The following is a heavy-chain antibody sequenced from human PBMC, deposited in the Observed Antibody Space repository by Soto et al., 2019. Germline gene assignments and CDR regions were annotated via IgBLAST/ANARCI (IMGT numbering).Heavy chain of an antibody. CDR1: GGSLSSSSL. Sequence: SETLSLTCAVSGGSLSSSSLWSGVRQPPGKTLEWLGEIFYSGSTKYNPSLNSRVTISADQSKNDFSLRLSSVTAADTAVYYCVHHGGVPYYHDFWGQGMLVTVSS. CDR3: VHHGGVPYYHDF. D-gene: IGHD2-8*01. J-gene: IGHJ4*02. CDR2: IFYSGST. V-gene: IGHV4-4*02.